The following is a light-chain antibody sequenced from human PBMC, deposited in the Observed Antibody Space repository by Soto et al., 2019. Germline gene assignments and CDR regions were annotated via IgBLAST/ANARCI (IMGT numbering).Light chain of an antibody. CDR3: QQRSNWPSIT. CDR2: DAS. J-gene: IGKJ5*01. CDR1: ESVSTY. Sequence: EIVLTQSPATLSLSPGERATLSCRASESVSTYLAWYQQKPGQAPRLLMYDASPRATGIPARLSGSGSGTDFTLTISSLQPEDSAVYFCQQRSNWPSITFGQGTRLEIK. V-gene: IGKV3-11*01.